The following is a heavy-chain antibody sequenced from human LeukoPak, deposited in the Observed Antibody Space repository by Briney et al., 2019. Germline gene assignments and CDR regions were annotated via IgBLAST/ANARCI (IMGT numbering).Heavy chain of an antibody. Sequence: GGSLSLSCAASGFIFSSHAMGWVRQAPDKGLEWVSAISGSGISTYYADSVKGRFTISRDNSKNTLYLQMNSLRAEDTAVYYCAKEAFGYHYYFDHWGQGALVTVSS. J-gene: IGHJ4*02. CDR3: AKEAFGYHYYFDH. D-gene: IGHD2-15*01. CDR2: ISGSGIST. V-gene: IGHV3-23*01. CDR1: GFIFSSHA.